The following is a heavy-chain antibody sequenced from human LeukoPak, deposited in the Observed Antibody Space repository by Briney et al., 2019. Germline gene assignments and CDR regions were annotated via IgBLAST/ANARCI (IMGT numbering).Heavy chain of an antibody. CDR3: TRVSGSYFSDV. Sequence: GGSLRLSCAASGFTSSDYYISWIRQAPGKGLEWVSCISSSGSTIYYADSVRGRFTISRDNAKNSLYLQMNSLRAEDTAFYYCTRVSGSYFSDVWGKGTTVTVSS. CDR2: ISSSGSTI. CDR1: GFTSSDYY. J-gene: IGHJ6*04. D-gene: IGHD1-26*01. V-gene: IGHV3-11*01.